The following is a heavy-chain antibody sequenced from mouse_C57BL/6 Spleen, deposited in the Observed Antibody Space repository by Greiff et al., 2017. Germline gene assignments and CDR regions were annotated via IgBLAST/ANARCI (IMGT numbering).Heavy chain of an antibody. V-gene: IGHV1-69*01. J-gene: IGHJ2*01. CDR3: ARSYKGRNYFDY. Sequence: QVQLQQPGAELVMPGASVKLSCKASGYTFTSYWMHWVKQRPGQGLEWIGEIDPSDSYTNYNQKFKGKSTLTVDKSSSTAYMQLSSLTSEDSAVYYGARSYKGRNYFDYWGQGTTLTVSS. CDR2: IDPSDSYT. D-gene: IGHD1-3*01. CDR1: GYTFTSYW.